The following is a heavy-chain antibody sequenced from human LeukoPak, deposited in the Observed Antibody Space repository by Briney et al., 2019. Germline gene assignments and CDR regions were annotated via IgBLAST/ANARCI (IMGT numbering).Heavy chain of an antibody. D-gene: IGHD3-22*01. CDR2: ISYDGSNK. J-gene: IGHJ3*02. CDR3: ARGTSGPDYYDSSGYYTLGAFDI. V-gene: IGHV3-30*04. CDR1: GFTFSSYA. Sequence: GGSLRLSCAASGFTFSSYAMHWVRQAPGKGLEWVSVISYDGSNKYYADSVKGRFTISRDNSKNTLYLQMNRLRAEDTAVYYCARGTSGPDYYDSSGYYTLGAFDIWGQGTMVTVSS.